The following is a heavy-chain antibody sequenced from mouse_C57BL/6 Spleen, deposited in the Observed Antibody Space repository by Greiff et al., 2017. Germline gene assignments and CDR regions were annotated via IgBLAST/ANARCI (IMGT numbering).Heavy chain of an antibody. CDR2: IWSGGST. CDR1: GFSLTSYG. D-gene: IGHD2-5*01. V-gene: IGHV2-4*01. J-gene: IGHJ4*01. Sequence: VMLVESGPGLVQPSQSLSITCTVSGFSLTSYGVHWVRQPPGKGLEWLGVIWSGGSTDYNAAFISRLSISKDNSKSQVFFKMNSLQADDTAIYYCAKKGSYYSNPYAMDYWGQGTSVTVSS. CDR3: AKKGSYYSNPYAMDY.